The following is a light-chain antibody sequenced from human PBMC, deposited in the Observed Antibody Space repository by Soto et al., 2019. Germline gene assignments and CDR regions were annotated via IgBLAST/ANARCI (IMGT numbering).Light chain of an antibody. CDR3: QHYGSSPPAFT. V-gene: IGKV3-20*01. J-gene: IGKJ3*01. Sequence: EIVLTQSPGTLSLSPGERATLSCRASQSVSSNYLAWYQQRPGQAPRLLIFGASYRATGIPDRFSGSGSGTDFTLTISRLEPEDFAVDYCQHYGSSPPAFTFGPGTRVDSK. CDR1: QSVSSNY. CDR2: GAS.